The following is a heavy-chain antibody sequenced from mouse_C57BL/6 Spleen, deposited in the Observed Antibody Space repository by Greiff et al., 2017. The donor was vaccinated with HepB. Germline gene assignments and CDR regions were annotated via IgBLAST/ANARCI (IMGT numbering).Heavy chain of an antibody. CDR1: GYTFTSYW. D-gene: IGHD2-3*01. CDR2: IDPSDSYT. J-gene: IGHJ2*01. Sequence: QVHVKQPGAELVMPGASVKLSCKASGYTFTSYWMHWVKQRPRQGLEWIGEIDPSDSYTNYNQKFKGKSTLTVDKSSSTAYMQLSSLTSEDSAVYYCARGWLLRFLDYWGQGTTLTVSS. CDR3: ARGWLLRFLDY. V-gene: IGHV1-69*01.